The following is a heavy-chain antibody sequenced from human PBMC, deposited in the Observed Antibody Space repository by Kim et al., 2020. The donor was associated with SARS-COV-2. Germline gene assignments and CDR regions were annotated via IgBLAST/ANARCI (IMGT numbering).Heavy chain of an antibody. V-gene: IGHV3-7*01. J-gene: IGHJ4*02. D-gene: IGHD1-26*01. Sequence: YLVDSVKNRFTNSKDNAKNSLYLQMNSLGAEDTAVYYCARGGGSFAYWGQGSLVTVSS. CDR3: ARGGGSFAY.